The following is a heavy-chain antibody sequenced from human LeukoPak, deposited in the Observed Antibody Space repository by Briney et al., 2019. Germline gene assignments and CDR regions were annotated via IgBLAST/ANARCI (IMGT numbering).Heavy chain of an antibody. CDR1: GFTFSNYG. CDR2: ITTSGGDA. Sequence: GGSLRLSCAASGFTFSNYGMNWVRQAPGKGLEWVSSITTSGGDAYYADSVKGQFTISRDNSKNTLYLQMNSLRAEDTAVYSCARGRNWIFDYWGQGTLVTVSS. J-gene: IGHJ4*02. CDR3: ARGRNWIFDY. D-gene: IGHD1-1*01. V-gene: IGHV3-23*01.